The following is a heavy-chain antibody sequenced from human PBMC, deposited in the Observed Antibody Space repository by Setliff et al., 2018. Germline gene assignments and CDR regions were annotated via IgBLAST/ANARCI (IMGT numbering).Heavy chain of an antibody. D-gene: IGHD3-16*01. CDR2: ISTSSSTI. J-gene: IGHJ3*02. CDR1: GFTFSSHG. Sequence: GGSLRLSCVASGFTFSSHGMTWVRLAPGKGLEWISYISTSSSTIYNADSVKGRFTISRDNSKNTLYLQMNSLKTEDTAVYYCTTDPSTTFGGVIGAAFDIWGQGTMVTVSS. CDR3: TTDPSTTFGGVIGAAFDI. V-gene: IGHV3-48*01.